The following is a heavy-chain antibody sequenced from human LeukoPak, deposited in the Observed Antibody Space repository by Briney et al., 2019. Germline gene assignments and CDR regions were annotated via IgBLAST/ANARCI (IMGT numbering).Heavy chain of an antibody. D-gene: IGHD3-22*01. J-gene: IGHJ4*02. V-gene: IGHV4-59*01. Sequence: KPSETLSLTCTVSGGSISSYYWSWIRQPPGKGLEWIGYIYYSGSTNYNPSLKSRVTISVDTSKNQFSLKLSSVTAADTAVYYCASYSSPYYYDSSGYYYFDYWGQGTLVTVSS. CDR3: ASYSSPYYYDSSGYYYFDY. CDR1: GGSISSYY. CDR2: IYYSGST.